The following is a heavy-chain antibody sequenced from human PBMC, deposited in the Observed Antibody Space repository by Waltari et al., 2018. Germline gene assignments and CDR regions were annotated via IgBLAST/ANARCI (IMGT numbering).Heavy chain of an antibody. D-gene: IGHD2-15*01. V-gene: IGHV4-4*02. CDR3: ARDRGRGLYLDS. Sequence: GPGLVKPSGTLSLTCAVSGDSMSSSYWWSWVRQPPGKGLEWIGQVHGSGRANYNPSFASRVTVSLDTPNNQFSLRVTSATAADTAIYYCARDRGRGLYLDSWGPGTLVAVSP. CDR1: GDSMSSSYW. J-gene: IGHJ4*02. CDR2: VHGSGRA.